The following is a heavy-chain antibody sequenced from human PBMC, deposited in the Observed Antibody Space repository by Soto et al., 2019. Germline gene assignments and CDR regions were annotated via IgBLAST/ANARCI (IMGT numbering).Heavy chain of an antibody. CDR1: GFTVSNTY. Sequence: EVQLVETGGGLIQPGGSLRLSCAASGFTVSNTYMTWVRQPPGKGLECVSVIYTAGGTNYADSVKSRFIISRDNSKNTQYIQMNSMRAEDAAVSYCARALPVAKGGFDPWGQGTLVTVSS. V-gene: IGHV3-53*02. CDR2: IYTAGGT. D-gene: IGHD2-2*01. J-gene: IGHJ5*02. CDR3: ARALPVAKGGFDP.